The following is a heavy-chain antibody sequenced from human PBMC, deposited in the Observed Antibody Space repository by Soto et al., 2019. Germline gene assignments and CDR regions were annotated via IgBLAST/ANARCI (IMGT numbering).Heavy chain of an antibody. CDR2: IYYSGST. D-gene: IGHD6-13*01. V-gene: IGHV4-31*03. Sequence: PSETLSLTCTVSGGSISSGGYYWSWIRQHPGKGLEWIGYIYYSGSTYYNKSLKSRVSMSVDTSKNLFSLKLSSVTAADTAVYYCARDLAAPGTHYYGMDVWGQGTTVTVSS. CDR1: GGSISSGGYY. J-gene: IGHJ6*02. CDR3: ARDLAAPGTHYYGMDV.